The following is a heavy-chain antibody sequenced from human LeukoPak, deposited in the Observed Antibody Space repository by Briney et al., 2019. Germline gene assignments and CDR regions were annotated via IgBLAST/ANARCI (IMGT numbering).Heavy chain of an antibody. CDR3: ARGRVSSSTWYSTYYYFFYMDF. D-gene: IGHD4-11*01. CDR2: VIHPGAT. CDR1: DDSITMYY. V-gene: IGHV4-59*01. J-gene: IGHJ6*03. Sequence: SETLSLTCTVSDDSITMYYWTWIRQPPGKGLNGIEYVIHPGATKFNPSLNGRVSISRDTSNNFFSLRLRSVTAADTAVYFCARGRVSSSTWYSTYYYFFYMDFWGKGTTVTVSS.